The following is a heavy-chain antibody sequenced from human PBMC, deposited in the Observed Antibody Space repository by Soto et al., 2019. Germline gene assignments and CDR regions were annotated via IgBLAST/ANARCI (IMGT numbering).Heavy chain of an antibody. D-gene: IGHD6-13*01. CDR3: AHLMPRIAAAGTERVYYFDY. CDR2: IYWDDDK. CDR1: GFSLSTSGVG. V-gene: IGHV2-5*02. Sequence: SGPTLVNPTQTLTLTCTFSGFSLSTSGVGVGWIRQPPGKALEWLALIYWDDDKRYSPSLKSRLTITKDTSKNQVVLTMTNMDPVDTATYYCAHLMPRIAAAGTERVYYFDYWGQGTLVTVSS. J-gene: IGHJ4*02.